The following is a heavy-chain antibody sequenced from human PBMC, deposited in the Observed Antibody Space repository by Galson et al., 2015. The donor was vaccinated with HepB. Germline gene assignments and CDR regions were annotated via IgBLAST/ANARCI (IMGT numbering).Heavy chain of an antibody. Sequence: SLRLSCAASGFTFSSYSMNWVRQAPGKRLEWVSSISSSSSYIYYADSVKGRFTISRDNAKNSLYLQMNSLRAEDTAVYYCATEPVCCDDPDYWGQGTLVTVSS. V-gene: IGHV3-21*01. CDR3: ATEPVCCDDPDY. J-gene: IGHJ4*02. CDR2: ISSSSSYI. CDR1: GFTFSSYS. D-gene: IGHD1-14*01.